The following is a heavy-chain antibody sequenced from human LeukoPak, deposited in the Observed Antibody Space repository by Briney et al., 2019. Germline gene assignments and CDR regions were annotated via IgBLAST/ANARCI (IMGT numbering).Heavy chain of an antibody. CDR3: VRDWDHFDFDS. CDR2: IKGDGSHT. Sequence: GGSLRLSCAASGFTFSSYAMSWVRQAPGKGLVWVSRIKGDGSHTVYADSVKGRFTISRDNAKNTLFLQMRSLRVEDTAVYYCVRDWDHFDFDSWGQGTLVTVSS. J-gene: IGHJ5*01. V-gene: IGHV3-74*01. CDR1: GFTFSSYA. D-gene: IGHD1-26*01.